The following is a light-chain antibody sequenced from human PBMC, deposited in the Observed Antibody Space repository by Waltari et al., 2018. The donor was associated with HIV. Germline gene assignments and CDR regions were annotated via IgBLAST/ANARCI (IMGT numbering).Light chain of an antibody. Sequence: QSALTQPASVSGSPGQSITISCTGTSSDVGNYNLVSWYQHHTGKVPKLMIYEVNTRPSGVAHRFSGSKSGNTASRTISGLQAEDEVDYYCCSYAGSNTVIFGGGTKVTVL. V-gene: IGLV2-23*02. CDR3: CSYAGSNTVI. CDR1: SSDVGNYNL. CDR2: EVN. J-gene: IGLJ2*01.